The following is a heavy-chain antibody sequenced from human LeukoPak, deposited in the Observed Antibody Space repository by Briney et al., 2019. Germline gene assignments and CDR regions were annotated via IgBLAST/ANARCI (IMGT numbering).Heavy chain of an antibody. CDR1: GFTVISIY. D-gene: IGHD3-22*01. CDR2: IYSGGST. Sequence: GSLRLSCAAFGFTVISIYMNWVRQAPGKGLESVSVIYSGGSTYYADSVKSRFTISRHNSKNTLYLQMDSLRAEDTAVYYCARSAYYYESSGPDAFDIWGQGTMVTVSS. V-gene: IGHV3-53*04. J-gene: IGHJ3*02. CDR3: ARSAYYYESSGPDAFDI.